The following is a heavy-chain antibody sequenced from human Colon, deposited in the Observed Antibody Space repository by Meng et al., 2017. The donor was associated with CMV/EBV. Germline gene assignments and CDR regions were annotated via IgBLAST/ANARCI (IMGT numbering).Heavy chain of an antibody. Sequence: LRLSCNVSGGSVSSGGYYWSWIRQPPGKGLEWIGYIYYSGGTNYNPSLKSRVTISVDTSKNQFSLRLSSVTAADTAVYYCARDCSSTRCYEGYRAFDIWGQGTKVTVSS. CDR3: ARDCSSTRCYEGYRAFDI. CDR1: GGSVSSGGYY. D-gene: IGHD2-2*01. CDR2: IYYSGGT. J-gene: IGHJ3*02. V-gene: IGHV4-61*08.